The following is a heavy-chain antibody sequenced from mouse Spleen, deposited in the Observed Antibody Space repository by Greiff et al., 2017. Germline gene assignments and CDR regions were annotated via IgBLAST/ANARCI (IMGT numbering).Heavy chain of an antibody. Sequence: QVQLQQPGAELVKPGASVKLSCKASGYTFTSYWMHWVKQRPGQGLEWIGMIHPNSGSTNYNEKFKSKATLTVDKSSSTAYMQLSSLTSEDSAVYYCARRMMITTWGFAYWGQGTLVTVSA. CDR3: ARRMMITTWGFAY. CDR1: GYTFTSYW. D-gene: IGHD2-4*01. CDR2: IHPNSGST. J-gene: IGHJ3*01. V-gene: IGHV1-64*01.